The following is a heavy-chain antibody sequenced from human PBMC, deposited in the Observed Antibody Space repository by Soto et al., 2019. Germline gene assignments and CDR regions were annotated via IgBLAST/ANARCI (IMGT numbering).Heavy chain of an antibody. J-gene: IGHJ3*02. D-gene: IGHD4-17*01. Sequence: PSETLSLTCTVSGGSISSYYWSWMRQPPGKGLEWIGYIYYSGSTNYNASLKSRVTISVDRSKNQFSLRLSSVTAADTAVYYCARTVLNDAFDIWGQGTMVTVSS. V-gene: IGHV4-59*01. CDR1: GGSISSYY. CDR2: IYYSGST. CDR3: ARTVLNDAFDI.